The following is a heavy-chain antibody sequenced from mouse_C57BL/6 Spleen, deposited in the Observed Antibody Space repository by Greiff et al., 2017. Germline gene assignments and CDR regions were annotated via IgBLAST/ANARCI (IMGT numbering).Heavy chain of an antibody. D-gene: IGHD1-1*01. Sequence: QVQLQQSGAELVKPGASVKLSCKASGYAFSSYWMNWVKQRPGKGLEWIGQIYPGDGDTNYNGKFKGKATLTADKSSSTAYMQLSSLTSEDSAVYFCARTDYGSTPFAYWGQGTLVTVSA. CDR3: ARTDYGSTPFAY. CDR1: GYAFSSYW. CDR2: IYPGDGDT. J-gene: IGHJ3*01. V-gene: IGHV1-80*01.